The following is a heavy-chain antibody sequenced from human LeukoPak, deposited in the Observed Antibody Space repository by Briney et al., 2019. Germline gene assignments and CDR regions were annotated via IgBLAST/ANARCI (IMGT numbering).Heavy chain of an antibody. CDR2: IYPGDSDI. V-gene: IGHV5-51*01. Sequence: RGESPKISCKASGYSFTNYWIGWVRQMPGKGLEWMGIIYPGDSDIKYNPSFQGQVTISADKSINTAYLQWRSLKASDSAMYYCARHLGDYWGQGTLVTVSS. D-gene: IGHD3-16*01. CDR3: ARHLGDY. CDR1: GYSFTNYW. J-gene: IGHJ4*02.